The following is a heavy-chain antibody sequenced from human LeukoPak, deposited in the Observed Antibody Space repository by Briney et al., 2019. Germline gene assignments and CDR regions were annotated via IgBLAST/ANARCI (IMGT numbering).Heavy chain of an antibody. CDR2: ISYDGTNK. V-gene: IGHV3-30*18. D-gene: IGHD3-10*01. Sequence: PGRSLRLSCAVSGFIFSNYGMHWVRQAPGKGMEWVAVISYDGTNKYYADSVKGRFTISRDNSKNTLYLQMNSLRAEDTAVYHCAKDHSTRGEYFDYWGQGTLVTVSS. CDR3: AKDHSTRGEYFDY. CDR1: GFIFSNYG. J-gene: IGHJ4*02.